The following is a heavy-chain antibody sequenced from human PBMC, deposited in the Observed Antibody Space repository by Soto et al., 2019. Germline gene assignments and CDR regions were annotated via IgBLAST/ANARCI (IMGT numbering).Heavy chain of an antibody. J-gene: IGHJ4*02. V-gene: IGHV1-18*04. D-gene: IGHD2-2*01. CDR2: ISAYNGNT. CDR1: GYTFTSYG. CDR3: ARELGYCSSTSCYPFDY. Sequence: ASVKVSCKASGYTFTSYGISWVRQAPGQGLEWMGWISAYNGNTNYAQKLQGRVTMTTDTSTSTAYMELRSLRSDDTAVYYCARELGYCSSTSCYPFDYWGQGTLVTVPS.